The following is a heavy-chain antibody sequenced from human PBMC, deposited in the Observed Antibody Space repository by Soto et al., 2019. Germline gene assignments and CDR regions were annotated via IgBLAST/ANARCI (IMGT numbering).Heavy chain of an antibody. CDR3: TSPLNGIITIFGVVSRNIAYYYGMDV. D-gene: IGHD3-3*01. J-gene: IGHJ6*02. Sequence: EVQLVESGGGLVKPGGSLRLSCAASGFTFSNAWMSWVRQAPGKGLEWVGRIKSKTDGGTTDYAAPVKGRFTISRDDSKNTLYLQMNSLKTEDTAVYYCTSPLNGIITIFGVVSRNIAYYYGMDVWGQGTTVTVSS. CDR1: GFTFSNAW. V-gene: IGHV3-15*01. CDR2: IKSKTDGGTT.